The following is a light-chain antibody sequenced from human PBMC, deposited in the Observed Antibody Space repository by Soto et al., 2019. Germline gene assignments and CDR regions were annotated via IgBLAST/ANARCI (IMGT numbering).Light chain of an antibody. V-gene: IGKV3-20*01. J-gene: IGKJ1*01. CDR3: QQYGSSPWT. CDR1: QSVSID. Sequence: IVMTQSPATLSVSPGEIATLSCRASQSVSIDLAWYQQTPGQAPRLLMYGVSSRATGIPDRSTGSGSGTDFTLTISRLEPEDFAVYYCQQYGSSPWTFGQGTKVDIK. CDR2: GVS.